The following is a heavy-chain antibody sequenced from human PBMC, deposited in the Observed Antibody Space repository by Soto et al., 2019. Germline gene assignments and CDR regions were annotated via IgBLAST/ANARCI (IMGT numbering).Heavy chain of an antibody. V-gene: IGHV4-34*01. Sequence: SEPLSQTSSTCGWPFICYYWSWIRQPPGKGLEWIGEINHSGSTNYNPSLKSRVTISVDTSKNQFSLKLSSVTAADTAVYYCARAPFLDVWGQGTTVT. J-gene: IGHJ6*02. D-gene: IGHD2-21*01. CDR1: GWPFICYY. CDR2: INHSGST. CDR3: ARAPFLDV.